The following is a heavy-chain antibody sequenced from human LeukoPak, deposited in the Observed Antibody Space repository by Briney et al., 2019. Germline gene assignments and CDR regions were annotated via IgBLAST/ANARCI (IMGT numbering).Heavy chain of an antibody. Sequence: SVKVSCKASGYTFTSYDINWVRQATGQGLEWMGWMNPNSGNTGYAQKFQGRVTMTRNTSISTAYMEVSSLRSEDTAVYYCARGTRGDILTGYSLGYWGQGTLVPVSS. V-gene: IGHV1-8*01. CDR2: MNPNSGNT. CDR3: ARGTRGDILTGYSLGY. CDR1: GYTFTSYD. J-gene: IGHJ4*02. D-gene: IGHD3-9*01.